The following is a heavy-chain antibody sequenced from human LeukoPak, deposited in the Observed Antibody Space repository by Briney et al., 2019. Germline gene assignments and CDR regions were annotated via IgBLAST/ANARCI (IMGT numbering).Heavy chain of an antibody. V-gene: IGHV3-21*01. J-gene: IGHJ4*02. CDR2: ITSSSSYI. CDR1: GFTFSSYA. CDR3: ARSYSSSRGTFDY. Sequence: SGGSLRLSCSASGFTFSSYAMHWVRQAPGKGLEWVSSITSSSSYIYYADSVKGRFTISRDNAKNSLYLQMNSLRAEDTAVYYCARSYSSSRGTFDYWGQGTLVTVSS. D-gene: IGHD6-6*01.